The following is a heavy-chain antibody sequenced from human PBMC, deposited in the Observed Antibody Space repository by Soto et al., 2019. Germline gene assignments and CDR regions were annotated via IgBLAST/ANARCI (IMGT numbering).Heavy chain of an antibody. V-gene: IGHV3-30*02. CDR3: ANPTYTWNSCFDY. J-gene: IGHJ4*02. Sequence: GGSLRLSCAASGFTFSSYGMHWVRQAPGKGLEWVAFIWYDGSNTYYADSVKGRFTISRDNSKNTLYLQMNSLRAEDTAVYYCANPTYTWNSCFDYWGQGTLGTVPS. CDR1: GFTFSSYG. CDR2: IWYDGSNT. D-gene: IGHD1-7*01.